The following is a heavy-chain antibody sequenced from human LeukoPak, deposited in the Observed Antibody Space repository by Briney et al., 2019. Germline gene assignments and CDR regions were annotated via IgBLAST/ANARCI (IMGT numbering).Heavy chain of an antibody. CDR3: ARDVPPSGSDRRSYYYGMDV. J-gene: IGHJ6*02. CDR1: GFTFSSYS. CDR2: ISGSGTYI. D-gene: IGHD3-10*01. Sequence: PGGSLRLSCAASGFTFSSYSLNWVRQAPGKGLEWVSSISGSGTYIYYADSVKGRFTISRDNAKDSLFLQMNSLRPEDTAVYYCARDVPPSGSDRRSYYYGMDVWGQGTTVTVSS. V-gene: IGHV3-21*01.